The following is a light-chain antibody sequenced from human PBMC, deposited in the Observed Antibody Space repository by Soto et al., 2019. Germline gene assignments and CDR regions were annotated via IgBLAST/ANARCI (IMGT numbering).Light chain of an antibody. CDR3: QSYDSSLSGYV. CDR1: SSNIGAGYD. J-gene: IGLJ1*01. V-gene: IGLV1-40*01. Sequence: QSVLTQPPSVSGAPGQRVTISCTGSSSNIGAGYDVHWYQQFPGTAPKLLIYENTNRPSGVPVRFSGSESGTSASLAITGLQAEDEADYYCQSYDSSLSGYVFGTGTKVTVL. CDR2: ENT.